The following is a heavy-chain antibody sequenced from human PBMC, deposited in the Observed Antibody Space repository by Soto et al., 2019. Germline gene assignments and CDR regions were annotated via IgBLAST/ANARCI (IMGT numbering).Heavy chain of an antibody. CDR1: GFTFSNHA. CDR3: AKEYTSTSKGSFDY. D-gene: IGHD1-26*01. J-gene: IGHJ4*02. CDR2: ITGSGGTT. V-gene: IGHV3-23*01. Sequence: PGGSLRLSCAASGFTFSNHAMNGVRQDPGKGLEWVSGITGSGGTTFYADSVKGRFTISRDNSRNTVYLQMNSVRADDTGVYYCAKEYTSTSKGSFDYWGQGALVTVSS.